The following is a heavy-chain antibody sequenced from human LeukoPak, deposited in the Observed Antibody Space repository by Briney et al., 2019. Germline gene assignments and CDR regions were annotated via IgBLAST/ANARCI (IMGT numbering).Heavy chain of an antibody. CDR3: VKDRYSSGWYGDY. Sequence: GGSLRLSCAASGFTFSTFGMHWVRQAPGKGLEWVAVISYDGSIEYCADSVKGRFTISRDNSKNTLYLQMNSLRAEDTAVYYCVKDRYSSGWYGDYWGQGTLVTVSS. J-gene: IGHJ4*02. CDR2: ISYDGSIE. CDR1: GFTFSTFG. D-gene: IGHD6-19*01. V-gene: IGHV3-30*18.